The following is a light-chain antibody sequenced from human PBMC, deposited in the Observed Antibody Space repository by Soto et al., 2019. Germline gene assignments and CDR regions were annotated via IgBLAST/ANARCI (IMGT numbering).Light chain of an antibody. CDR1: SSDVGSYNL. Sequence: QSALTQPASVSGSPGQSITISCTGTSSDVGSYNLVSWYQQHPGKAPKLMIYEGNKPPSGVSNRFSGSKSANTASLTISGLQTEDEADYYCCSYAGTNTFGFGTGTKVTVL. CDR2: EGN. V-gene: IGLV2-23*01. J-gene: IGLJ1*01. CDR3: CSYAGTNTFG.